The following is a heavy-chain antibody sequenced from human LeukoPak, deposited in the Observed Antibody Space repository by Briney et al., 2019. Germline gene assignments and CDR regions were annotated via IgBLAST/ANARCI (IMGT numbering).Heavy chain of an antibody. J-gene: IGHJ4*02. CDR3: ARESNKVVRGVIITHAFDY. D-gene: IGHD3-10*01. CDR2: IYYSGST. Sequence: SETLSLTCTVSGGSISSGDYYWSWIRQPPGKGLELIGYIYYSGSTYYNPSLKSRVTISVDTSKNQFSLKLSSVTAADTAVYYCARESNKVVRGVIITHAFDYWGQGTLVTVSS. V-gene: IGHV4-30-4*08. CDR1: GGSISSGDYY.